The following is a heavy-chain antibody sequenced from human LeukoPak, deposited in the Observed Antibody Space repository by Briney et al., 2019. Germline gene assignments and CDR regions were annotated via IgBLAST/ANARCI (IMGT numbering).Heavy chain of an antibody. CDR3: AKDTPLYYYDSSGSDY. D-gene: IGHD3-22*01. CDR1: GFTFSSYA. J-gene: IGHJ4*02. CDR2: ISGSGGST. Sequence: GGSLRLSCAASGFTFSSYAMSWVRQAPGKGLEWVSAISGSGGSTYYADSVKGRFTISRDNSKNTLCLQMNSLRAEDTAVYYCAKDTPLYYYDSSGSDYWGQGTLVTVSS. V-gene: IGHV3-23*01.